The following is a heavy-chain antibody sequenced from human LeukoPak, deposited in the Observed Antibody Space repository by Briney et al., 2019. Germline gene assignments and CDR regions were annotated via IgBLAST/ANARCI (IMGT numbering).Heavy chain of an antibody. CDR3: AKGGRCSGGSCYYLHDY. Sequence: PGGSLRLSCAVSGFTFSSFAMSWVRQAPGKGLEWVSAISGSGGNTYNADSVKGRFTISRDNSKNTLYLQMNSLRVEDTAVYYCAKGGRCSGGSCYYLHDYWGQGTTVTVSS. J-gene: IGHJ4*03. D-gene: IGHD2-15*01. CDR1: GFTFSSFA. V-gene: IGHV3-23*01. CDR2: ISGSGGNT.